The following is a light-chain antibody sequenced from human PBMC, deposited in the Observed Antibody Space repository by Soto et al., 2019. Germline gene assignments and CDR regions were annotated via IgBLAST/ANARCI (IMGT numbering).Light chain of an antibody. CDR3: QQYGSSPET. CDR2: GAS. V-gene: IGKV3-20*01. CDR1: ESVNNF. Sequence: EIVLTQSPATLSLSPGERATLSCRASESVNNFLAWYQQKPGQAPRLLIYGASSRATGIPDRFSGSGSGTDFTLTISRLEPEDFAVYYCQQYGSSPETFGQGTKLEIK. J-gene: IGKJ2*01.